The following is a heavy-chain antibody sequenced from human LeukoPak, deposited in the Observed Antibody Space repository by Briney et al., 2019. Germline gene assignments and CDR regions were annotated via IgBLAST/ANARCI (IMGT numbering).Heavy chain of an antibody. CDR1: GFTFSSYE. V-gene: IGHV3-48*03. J-gene: IGHJ1*01. CDR3: ARTLWFGELFFQH. CDR2: ISSSGSTI. Sequence: PGGSLRLSCAASGFTFSSYEMNWVRQAPGKGLEWVSYISSSGSTIYYADSVGGRFTISRDNAKNSLYLQMNSLRDEDTAVYYCARTLWFGELFFQHWGQGTLVTVSS. D-gene: IGHD3-10*01.